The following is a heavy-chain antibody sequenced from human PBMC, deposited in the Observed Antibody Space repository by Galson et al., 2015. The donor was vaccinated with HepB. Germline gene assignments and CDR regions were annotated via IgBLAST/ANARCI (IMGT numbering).Heavy chain of an antibody. CDR1: GFTFSSYA. D-gene: IGHD3-22*01. J-gene: IGHJ4*02. CDR3: AKDDAARLVVMGFAY. V-gene: IGHV3-23*01. CDR2: ISGSGGST. Sequence: SPRLSCAASGFTFSSYAMSWVRQAPGMGLEWVPAISGSGGSTYYADSVKGRFTISRDNSKNTLYLQMNSLRAEDTAVYYCAKDDAARLVVMGFAYWGQGTLVTVSS.